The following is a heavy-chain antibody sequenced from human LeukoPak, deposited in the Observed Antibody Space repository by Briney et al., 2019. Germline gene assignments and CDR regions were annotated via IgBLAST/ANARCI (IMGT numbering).Heavy chain of an antibody. V-gene: IGHV3-48*01. CDR3: ARDPRGEYCTNGVCSKTTPQIFQH. J-gene: IGHJ1*01. CDR2: ISSSSSTI. CDR1: GFTFSSYS. D-gene: IGHD2-8*01. Sequence: GGSLRLSCAASGFTFSSYSMNWVRQAPGKGLEWVSYISSSSSTIYYADSVKGRFTISRDNAKNSLYLQMNSLRAEDTAVYYCARDPRGEYCTNGVCSKTTPQIFQHWGRGILVTVSS.